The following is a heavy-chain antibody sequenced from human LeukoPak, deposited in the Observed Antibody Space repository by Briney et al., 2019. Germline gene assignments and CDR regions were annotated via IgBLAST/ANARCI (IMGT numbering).Heavy chain of an antibody. Sequence: GGSLRLSCVGSGFTFRSHAMSWVRQAPEKGLEFVSGIYENGGTTYYADSVKGRFSISRDNSKNTLYLQMDSLRGEDTAVYYCAKDFRIGYSAHFDYWGQGAWSPSPQ. D-gene: IGHD2-21*01. J-gene: IGHJ4*02. CDR3: AKDFRIGYSAHFDY. V-gene: IGHV3-23*01. CDR2: IYENGGTT. CDR1: GFTFRSHA.